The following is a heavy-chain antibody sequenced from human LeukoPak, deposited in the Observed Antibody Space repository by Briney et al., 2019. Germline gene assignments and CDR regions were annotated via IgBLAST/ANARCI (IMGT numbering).Heavy chain of an antibody. Sequence: GGSLRLSRAVSGFTFSGHAMSWVRQAPGKGLEWVSVISGSGGSTYYADSVKGRFTTSRNNSKNTLYLQMNSLRAEDTAVYYCAKALRAYCGGDCIRDYWGQGSLVTVSS. CDR1: GFTFSGHA. J-gene: IGHJ4*02. CDR3: AKALRAYCGGDCIRDY. V-gene: IGHV3-23*01. D-gene: IGHD2-21*02. CDR2: ISGSGGST.